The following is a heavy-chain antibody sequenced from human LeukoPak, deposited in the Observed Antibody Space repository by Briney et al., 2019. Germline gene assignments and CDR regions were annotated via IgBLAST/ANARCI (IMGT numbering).Heavy chain of an antibody. Sequence: GGSLRLSCAASGFTFSNYAMSWVRQAPGRGLEWVSTFSRGGSTTYYADSVKGRFTISGDNSKSTLYLQMNSLRAGDTAVYYCAKDAYSDYPDAFDFWGQGTMVTVSA. D-gene: IGHD4-11*01. J-gene: IGHJ3*01. V-gene: IGHV3-23*01. CDR1: GFTFSNYA. CDR2: FSRGGSTT. CDR3: AKDAYSDYPDAFDF.